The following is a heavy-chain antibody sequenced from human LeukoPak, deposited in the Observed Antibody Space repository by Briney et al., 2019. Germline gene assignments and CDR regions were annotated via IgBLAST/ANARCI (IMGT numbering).Heavy chain of an antibody. CDR1: GYTFTGYY. J-gene: IGHJ5*02. CDR3: ARDRIRYCSGGSCYLSWFDP. CDR2: INPNSGGT. D-gene: IGHD2-15*01. Sequence: GASVKVSFKASGYTFTGYYMHWVRQAPGQGLEWMGWINPNSGGTNYAQKFQGRVTMTRDTSISTAYMELSRLRSDDTAVYYCARDRIRYCSGGSCYLSWFDPWGQGTLVTVSS. V-gene: IGHV1-2*02.